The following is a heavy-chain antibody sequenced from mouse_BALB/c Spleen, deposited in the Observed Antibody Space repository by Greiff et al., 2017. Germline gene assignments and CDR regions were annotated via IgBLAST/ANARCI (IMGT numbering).Heavy chain of an antibody. CDR2: ISYSGST. V-gene: IGHV3-2*02. Sequence: EVKLLESGPGLVKPSQSLSLTCTVTGYSITSDYAWNWIRQFPGNKLEWMGYISYSGSTSYNPSLKSRISITRDTSKNQFFLQLNSVTTEDTATYYCAGRSAYWGQGTLVTVSA. CDR1: GYSITSDYA. J-gene: IGHJ3*01. CDR3: AGRSAY.